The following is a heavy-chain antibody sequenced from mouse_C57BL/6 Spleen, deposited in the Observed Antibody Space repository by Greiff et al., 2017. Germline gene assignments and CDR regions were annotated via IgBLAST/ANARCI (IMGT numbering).Heavy chain of an antibody. V-gene: IGHV1-19*01. Sequence: EVKLMESGPVLVKPGASVKMSCKASGYTFTDYYMNWVKQSHGKSLEWIGVINPYNGGTSYNQKFKGKATLTVDKSSSTAYMELNSLTSEDSAVXYCARDLITTVVALSYWYFDVWGTGTTGTVSS. CDR2: INPYNGGT. D-gene: IGHD1-1*01. CDR3: ARDLITTVVALSYWYFDV. CDR1: GYTFTDYY. J-gene: IGHJ1*03.